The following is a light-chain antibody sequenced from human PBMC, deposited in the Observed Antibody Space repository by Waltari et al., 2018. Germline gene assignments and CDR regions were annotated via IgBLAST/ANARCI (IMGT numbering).Light chain of an antibody. V-gene: IGKV4-1*01. CDR2: GAS. Sequence: DIVMTQSPDSLAVSLGERASINCKSSRSVLYRSNNSNYLAWYQQKPGQPPQLLISGASTRESGVPDRFGGSGSGAHFTLTISSLQAEDVAVYYCQQYYESPYTFGQGTKLEIK. J-gene: IGKJ2*01. CDR3: QQYYESPYT. CDR1: RSVLYRSNNSNY.